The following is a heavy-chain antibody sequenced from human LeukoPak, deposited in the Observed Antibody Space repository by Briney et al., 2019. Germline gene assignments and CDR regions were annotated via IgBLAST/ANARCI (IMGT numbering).Heavy chain of an antibody. CDR2: IYYSGST. CDR3: ARGEYVAFDI. J-gene: IGHJ3*02. D-gene: IGHD3-10*01. CDR1: GGSISSYY. Sequence: PSETLSLTCTVSGGSISSYYWSWIRQPPGKGLEWIGYIYYSGSTNYSPSLKSRVTISVDTSKNQFSLKLSSVTAADTAVYYCARGEYVAFDIWGQGTMVTVSS. V-gene: IGHV4-59*01.